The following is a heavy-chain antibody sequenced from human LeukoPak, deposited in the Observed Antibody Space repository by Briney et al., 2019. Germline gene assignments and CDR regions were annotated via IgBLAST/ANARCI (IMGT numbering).Heavy chain of an antibody. Sequence: PGGSLRLSCEATGFIFSNYWMAWVRQAPGKGLEWVANIKEDGSDKNYVDSMKGRFTISRDNAKNSLYLQMNSLRAEDTAVYYCARPHYYDSSGYFYYWGQGTLVTVSS. D-gene: IGHD3-22*01. J-gene: IGHJ4*02. CDR2: IKEDGSDK. CDR3: ARPHYYDSSGYFYY. V-gene: IGHV3-7*01. CDR1: GFIFSNYW.